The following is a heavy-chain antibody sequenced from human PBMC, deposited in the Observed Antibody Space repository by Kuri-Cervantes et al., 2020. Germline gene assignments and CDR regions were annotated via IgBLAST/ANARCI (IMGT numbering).Heavy chain of an antibody. CDR3: ARDFLQYSSSWGLDY. CDR2: IWYDGSSK. V-gene: IGHV3-33*08. D-gene: IGHD6-6*01. J-gene: IGHJ4*02. Sequence: GESLKISCAASGFTFSSHAMSWVRQAPGKGLEWVAVIWYDGSSKYYADSVKGRFTISRDNSKNTLYLQMNSLRAEDTAVYYCARDFLQYSSSWGLDYWGQGTLVTVSS. CDR1: GFTFSSHA.